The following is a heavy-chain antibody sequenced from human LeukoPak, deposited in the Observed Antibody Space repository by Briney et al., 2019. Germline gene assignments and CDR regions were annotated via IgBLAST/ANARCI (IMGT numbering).Heavy chain of an antibody. V-gene: IGHV4-59*01. Sequence: SETLSLTCTVSGGSISSYYWSWIRQPPGKGLEWIGYIYYSGSTNYNPSLKSRVTISVDTSKNQFSLKLSSVTAADTAVYYCARDPRRTGYYFDYWGQGTLVTVSS. D-gene: IGHD7-27*01. CDR3: ARDPRRTGYYFDY. CDR2: IYYSGST. CDR1: GGSISSYY. J-gene: IGHJ4*02.